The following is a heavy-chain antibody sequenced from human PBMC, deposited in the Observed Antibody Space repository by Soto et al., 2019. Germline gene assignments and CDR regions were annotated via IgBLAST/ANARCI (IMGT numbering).Heavy chain of an antibody. CDR2: ILNDGSNR. CDR3: ARDDEYSGNGMDV. Sequence: QVQLVESGGGVVQPGRSLRLSCAASGFTFSNYGMHWVRQAPGKGLEWVAVILNDGSNRYHADSVKDRFTISIDNLKKMLYFQMNSLRAEDTAVYYCARDDEYSGNGMDVWGQGTTVTV. CDR1: GFTFSNYG. V-gene: IGHV3-33*01. D-gene: IGHD3-10*01. J-gene: IGHJ6*02.